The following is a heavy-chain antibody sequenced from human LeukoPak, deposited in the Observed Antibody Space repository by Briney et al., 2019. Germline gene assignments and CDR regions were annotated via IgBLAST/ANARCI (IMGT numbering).Heavy chain of an antibody. CDR1: GYNFNSYW. J-gene: IGHJ5*02. CDR2: IYPGDSDT. V-gene: IGHV5-51*01. CDR3: TRQAAILTGSDFWFDP. D-gene: IGHD3-9*01. Sequence: GESLKISCQGSGYNFNSYWIGWVRQMPGQGLEWEGVIYPGDSDTTYNPSFEGQVTISADKSITTAYLQWSSLKASDTAIYYCTRQAAILTGSDFWFDPWGQGTLVTVSS.